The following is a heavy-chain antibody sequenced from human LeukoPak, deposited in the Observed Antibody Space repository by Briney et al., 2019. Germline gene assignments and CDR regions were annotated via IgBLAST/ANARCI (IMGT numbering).Heavy chain of an antibody. CDR2: IYYSGST. CDR3: ARARGSYFDY. D-gene: IGHD5-12*01. Sequence: SETLSLTCTVSGGSISSGTYYWTWIRQHPGKGLEWIGYIYYSGSTYYNPSLMSRLTISVDTSKNQFSLKLTSVTAADTALYCCARARGSYFDYWGQGTLVTVSS. V-gene: IGHV4-31*03. CDR1: GGSISSGTYY. J-gene: IGHJ4*02.